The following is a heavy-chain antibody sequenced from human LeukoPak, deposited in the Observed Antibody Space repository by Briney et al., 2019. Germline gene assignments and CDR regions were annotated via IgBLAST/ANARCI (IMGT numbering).Heavy chain of an antibody. Sequence: GGSLRLSCAASGFTFSSYAMSWVRQAPGKGLEWVSAISGSGGSTYYADSVKGRFTISRDNAKNSLYLQMNSLRAEDTAVYYCARFGAPVTNYYYYYMDVWGKGTTVTVYS. CDR1: GFTFSSYA. CDR3: ARFGAPVTNYYYYYMDV. V-gene: IGHV3-23*01. J-gene: IGHJ6*03. CDR2: ISGSGGST. D-gene: IGHD3-16*01.